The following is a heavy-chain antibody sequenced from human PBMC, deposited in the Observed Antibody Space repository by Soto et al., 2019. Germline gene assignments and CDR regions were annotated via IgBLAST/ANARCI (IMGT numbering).Heavy chain of an antibody. D-gene: IGHD3-3*01. J-gene: IGHJ4*02. V-gene: IGHV3-21*01. CDR1: GFTFSSYS. Sequence: PGGSRRLSCAASGFTFSSYSMNWVRQAPGKGLEWVSSISSSSSYIYYADSVKGRFTISRDNAKNSLYLQMNSLRAEDTAVYYCASDPRFLEWSQYYFDYWGQGTLVTVSS. CDR3: ASDPRFLEWSQYYFDY. CDR2: ISSSSSYI.